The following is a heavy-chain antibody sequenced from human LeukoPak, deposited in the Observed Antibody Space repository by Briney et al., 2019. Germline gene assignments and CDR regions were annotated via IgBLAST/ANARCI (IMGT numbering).Heavy chain of an antibody. V-gene: IGHV1-24*01. CDR1: GYTLTELS. D-gene: IGHD5-18*01. CDR3: ATLKPTTTVRIQLWGYFDY. Sequence: ASVKVSCKVSGYTLTELSMHWVRQAPGIGLEWMGGFDPVDGETIYAQKFQGRVTMTEDTSTDTAYMELSSLRSEDTAVYYCATLKPTTTVRIQLWGYFDYWGQGTLVTVSS. CDR2: FDPVDGET. J-gene: IGHJ4*02.